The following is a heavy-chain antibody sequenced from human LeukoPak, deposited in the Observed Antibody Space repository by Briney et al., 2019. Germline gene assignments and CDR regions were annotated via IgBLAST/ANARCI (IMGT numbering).Heavy chain of an antibody. CDR2: AFFGGST. Sequence: SGTLSLTCSVSGDSVRGHYWTWIRQPPGKGLEWIGFAFFGGSTDYSPSLKSRATVSVDTSNNQFSLNLNSVTPADTAVYYCARVSYSNNPYSDYWGQGILVTVSS. D-gene: IGHD6-13*01. CDR1: GDSVRGHY. V-gene: IGHV4-59*02. J-gene: IGHJ4*02. CDR3: ARVSYSNNPYSDY.